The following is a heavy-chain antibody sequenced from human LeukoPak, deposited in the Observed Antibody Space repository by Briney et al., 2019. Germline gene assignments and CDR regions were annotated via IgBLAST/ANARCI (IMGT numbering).Heavy chain of an antibody. CDR3: AKGGGYCSGGSCSRNYYYYYMDV. J-gene: IGHJ6*03. CDR1: GFTFSSYS. Sequence: GGSLRLSCAASGFTFSSYSMNWVRQAPGKGLEWVSSISSSSSYIYYADSVKGRFTISRDNSKNTLYLQMNSLRAEDTAVYYCAKGGGYCSGGSCSRNYYYYYMDVWGKGTTVTVSS. D-gene: IGHD2-15*01. CDR2: ISSSSSYI. V-gene: IGHV3-21*01.